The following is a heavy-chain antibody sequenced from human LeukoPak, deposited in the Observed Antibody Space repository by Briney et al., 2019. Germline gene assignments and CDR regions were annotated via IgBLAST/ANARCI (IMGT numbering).Heavy chain of an antibody. CDR2: IKGDGSKK. CDR1: GFTFSTYW. Sequence: GGSLRLSCAVSGFTFSTYWMCWVRQAPGKGLEWVANIKGDGSKKYYVDSAEGRFTISRDNAKNSLYLQMNSLRAEDTAVYYCAREEPAVGTIGDYWGQGTLVTVSS. D-gene: IGHD5-12*01. CDR3: AREEPAVGTIGDY. V-gene: IGHV3-7*01. J-gene: IGHJ4*02.